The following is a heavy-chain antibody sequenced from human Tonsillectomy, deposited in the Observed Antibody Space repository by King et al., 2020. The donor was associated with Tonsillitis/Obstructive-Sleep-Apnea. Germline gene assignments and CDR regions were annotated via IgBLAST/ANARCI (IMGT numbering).Heavy chain of an antibody. CDR3: ARDGDCNGTTCYAGLWH. D-gene: IGHD2/OR15-2a*01. J-gene: IGHJ4*02. Sequence: VQLVESGGGLVQPGGSLRLSCVASGFTFNRFWMSWVRQAPGKGLEWVANLNLDGSEKYYVDSVKGRFTISRDNAKDSLFLEMNRLRVEDTAVYYCARDGDCNGTTCYAGLWHRGQGTPVTVSS. V-gene: IGHV3-7*01. CDR1: GFTFNRFW. CDR2: LNLDGSEK.